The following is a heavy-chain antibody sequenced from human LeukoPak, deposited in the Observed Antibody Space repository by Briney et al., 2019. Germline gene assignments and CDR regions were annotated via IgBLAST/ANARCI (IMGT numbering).Heavy chain of an antibody. V-gene: IGHV4-39*07. J-gene: IGHJ4*02. CDR1: GGSISSSSYY. CDR2: IYYSGST. CDR3: ARVGSSSWYRNFDY. Sequence: PSETLSLTCTVSGGSISSSSYYWGWIRQPPGKGLEWIGSIYYSGSTYYNPSLKSRVTISVDTSKNQFSLKLSSVTAADTAVYYCARVGSSSWYRNFDYWGQGTLVTVSS. D-gene: IGHD6-13*01.